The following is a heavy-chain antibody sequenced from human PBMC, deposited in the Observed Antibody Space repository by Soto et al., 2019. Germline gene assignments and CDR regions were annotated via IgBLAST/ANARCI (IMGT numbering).Heavy chain of an antibody. CDR3: AKDKPAAGSQWLVPI. CDR1: GFSFSSCA. Sequence: GGSLRLSCAASGFSFSSCAMTWVRQAPGMGLQWASAISDSGGSTYYADSVRGRFTISRDNSKNTLYLQLNSLGAEDTAVYYCAKDKPAAGSQWLVPIWGRGTLVTVSS. D-gene: IGHD6-19*01. V-gene: IGHV3-23*01. CDR2: ISDSGGST. J-gene: IGHJ4*02.